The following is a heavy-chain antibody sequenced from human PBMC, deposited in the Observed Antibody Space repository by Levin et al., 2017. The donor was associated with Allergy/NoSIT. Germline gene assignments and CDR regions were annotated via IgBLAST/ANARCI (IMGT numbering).Heavy chain of an antibody. V-gene: IGHV3-9*01. J-gene: IGHJ6*02. CDR2: ISWSSHSL. CDR1: GFIFEDYA. D-gene: IGHD5-18*01. CDR3: TKDLFRGYSLGSKFEVYGLDV. Sequence: TGGSLRLSCEASGFIFEDYAMHWVRQVPGKGLEWVAGISWSSHSLGYADSVKGRFTISRDNAKNSLYLQMYSLRFEDTALYYFTKDLFRGYSLGSKFEVYGLDVWGHGTAVTV.